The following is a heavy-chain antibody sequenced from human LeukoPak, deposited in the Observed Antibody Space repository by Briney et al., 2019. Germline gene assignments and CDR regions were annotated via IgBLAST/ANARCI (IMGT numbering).Heavy chain of an antibody. V-gene: IGHV3-7*01. CDR2: IKTDGSEK. CDR1: GFTFSSYA. Sequence: PGGSLRLSCAASGFTFSSYAMSWVRLAPGKGLQWVANIKTDGSEKYYVDSVKGRFTISRDNAKNSLYLQMNSLRAEDTAVYYCATYSSLNRREFQYWGQGTLLTVSS. CDR3: ATYSSLNRREFQY. D-gene: IGHD3-22*01. J-gene: IGHJ1*01.